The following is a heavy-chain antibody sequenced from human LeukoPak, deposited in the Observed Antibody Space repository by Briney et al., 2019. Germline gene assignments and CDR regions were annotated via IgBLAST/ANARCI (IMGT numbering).Heavy chain of an antibody. CDR1: GYSISSGYY. CDR3: AQQSLRSPDY. CDR2: IYHSGST. Sequence: SETLSLTCAVSGYSISSGYYWGWIRQPPGKGLEWIGNIYHSGSTYYNPSLKSRVTISVDTSKNQFSLKLSSVTAADTAVYYCAQQSLRSPDYRGQGTLVTVSS. J-gene: IGHJ4*02. V-gene: IGHV4-38-2*01. D-gene: IGHD3-16*01.